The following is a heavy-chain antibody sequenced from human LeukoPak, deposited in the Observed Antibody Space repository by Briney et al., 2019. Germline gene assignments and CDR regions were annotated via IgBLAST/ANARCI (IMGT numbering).Heavy chain of an antibody. J-gene: IGHJ3*02. Sequence: SETLSLTCTVSGYSISSGYYWGWIRRPPGKGLEWIGSIYHSGSTYYNPSLKSRVTISVDTSKNQFSLKLSSVTAADTAVYYCARESFRERWELMDAFDIWGQGTMVTVSS. D-gene: IGHD1-26*01. CDR3: ARESFRERWELMDAFDI. V-gene: IGHV4-38-2*02. CDR1: GYSISSGYY. CDR2: IYHSGST.